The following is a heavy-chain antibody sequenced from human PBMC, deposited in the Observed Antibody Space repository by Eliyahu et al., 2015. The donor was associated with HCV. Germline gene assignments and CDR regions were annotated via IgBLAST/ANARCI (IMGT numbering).Heavy chain of an antibody. J-gene: IGHJ2*01. V-gene: IGHV3-21*01. Sequence: EVQLVESGGGLVKPGGSLRLSCTASGFPFSTYNMNWVRQAPGKGLEWVSSISGSSSYIYYAHSVKGRFSISRDNAKNSLYLQMNSLRAEDTAVYYCARAASDSSGYAPWYFDLWGRGTLVTVSS. D-gene: IGHD3-22*01. CDR1: GFPFSTYN. CDR3: ARAASDSSGYAPWYFDL. CDR2: ISGSSSYI.